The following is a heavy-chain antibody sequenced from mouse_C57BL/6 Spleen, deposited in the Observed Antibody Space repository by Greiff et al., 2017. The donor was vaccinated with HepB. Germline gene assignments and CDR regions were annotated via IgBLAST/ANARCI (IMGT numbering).Heavy chain of an antibody. D-gene: IGHD1-1*01. J-gene: IGHJ4*01. CDR1: GYSFTDYN. V-gene: IGHV1-39*01. Sequence: HLVESGPELVKLGASVKISCKASGYSFTDYNKNWVKQSNGKSLEWIGVIKPNYGTTSSNQKFKGKATLTVDQSSSTAYMQPNSLTSEESAVYYRARGASTGRSYTDAMDYWGQGTSVTVSS. CDR2: IKPNYGTT. CDR3: ARGASTGRSYTDAMDY.